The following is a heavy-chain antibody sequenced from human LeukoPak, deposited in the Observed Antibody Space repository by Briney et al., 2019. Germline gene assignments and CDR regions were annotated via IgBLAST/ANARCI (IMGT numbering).Heavy chain of an antibody. J-gene: IGHJ4*02. CDR3: ARISVVSRSGPLDY. D-gene: IGHD3-10*01. CDR2: VRSGAYT. V-gene: IGHV3-23*01. CDR1: GFTFSSYA. Sequence: GGSLRLSCAASGFTFSSYAMTWVRQAPGKGLEWVSTVRSGAYTYYADSVKGRLSISRDNSKNTLYLEMNSLRAEDAAVYYCARISVVSRSGPLDYWGQGTLVTVSS.